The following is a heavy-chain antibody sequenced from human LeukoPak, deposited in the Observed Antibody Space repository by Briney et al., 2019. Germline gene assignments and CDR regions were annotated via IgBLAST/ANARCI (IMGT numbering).Heavy chain of an antibody. CDR1: GFTFSSYS. D-gene: IGHD6-13*01. CDR2: ISSSSSTI. J-gene: IGHJ4*02. Sequence: GGSLRLSCAASGFTFSSYSMNWVRQAPGKGLEWVSYISSSSSTIYYADSVKGRFIISGDNAKNSLYLQMNSLRAEDTAVYYCARYGSSWSFDYWGQGTLVTVSS. V-gene: IGHV3-48*01. CDR3: ARYGSSWSFDY.